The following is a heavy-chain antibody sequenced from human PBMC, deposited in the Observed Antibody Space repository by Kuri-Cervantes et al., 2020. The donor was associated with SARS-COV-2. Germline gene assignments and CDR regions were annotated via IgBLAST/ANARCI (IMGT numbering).Heavy chain of an antibody. J-gene: IGHJ6*03. V-gene: IGHV4-34*01. D-gene: IGHD5-24*01. CDR3: ARGPGYNGYYYMDV. CDR2: ITHRGDT. CDR1: GGSFSDNR. Sequence: SQTLSLTCAVYGGSFSDNRWTWVRQPPGKGLEWIGEITHRGDTIYNMSLKSRVTISVDTSKKQFSLDLRSVTAADTAIYYCARGPGYNGYYYMDVWGNGTTVTVSS.